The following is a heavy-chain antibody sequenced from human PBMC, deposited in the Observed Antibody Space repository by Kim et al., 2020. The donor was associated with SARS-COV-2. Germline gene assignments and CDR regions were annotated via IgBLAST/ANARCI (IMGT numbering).Heavy chain of an antibody. D-gene: IGHD6-13*01. J-gene: IGHJ5*02. CDR3: ARGSCQQGFDP. CDR1: GFTFSSYW. V-gene: IGHV3-74*01. CDR2: IKSDGSDT. Sequence: GGSLRLSCEASGFTFSSYWMNWVRQGPGKGLVWVSRIKSDGSDTHYADSVKGRFTISRDNAKNTLHLQLNSLGVEDTAIYYCARGSCQQGFDPWGQGTLVTVSS.